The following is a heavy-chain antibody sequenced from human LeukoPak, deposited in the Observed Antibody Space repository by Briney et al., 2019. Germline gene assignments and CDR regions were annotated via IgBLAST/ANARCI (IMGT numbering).Heavy chain of an antibody. J-gene: IGHJ6*02. Sequence: GASVKVSCKASGYTFTSYDINWVRQAPGQGLEWMGWMNPNSGNTGYAQKFQGRVTMTRNTSISTAYMELSSLRSEDTAVYYCARSHGSGSYYKSYYYYYYGMDVWGQGTTVTVSS. CDR1: GYTFTSYD. CDR3: ARSHGSGSYYKSYYYYYYGMDV. D-gene: IGHD3-10*01. V-gene: IGHV1-8*01. CDR2: MNPNSGNT.